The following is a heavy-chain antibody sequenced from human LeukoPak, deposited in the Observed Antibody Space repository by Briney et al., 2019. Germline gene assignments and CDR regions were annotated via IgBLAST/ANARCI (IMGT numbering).Heavy chain of an antibody. D-gene: IGHD6-19*01. CDR1: GFTFSDHW. CDR3: GRAVDV. J-gene: IGHJ6*02. CDR2: IKQDGSEK. Sequence: PGGSLRLSCAASGFTFSDHWINWVRQPPGKGLEWVANIKQDGSEKHYVDSVKGRFTISRDNAKSSVYLQMNSLRVEDTAVYYCGRAVDVWGQGTTVTVSS. V-gene: IGHV3-7*03.